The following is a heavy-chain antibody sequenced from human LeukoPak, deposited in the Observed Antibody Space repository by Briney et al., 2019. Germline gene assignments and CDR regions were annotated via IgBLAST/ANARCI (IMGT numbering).Heavy chain of an antibody. CDR1: GGSFSGYY. D-gene: IGHD2-21*02. CDR2: IYTSGST. J-gene: IGHJ4*02. CDR3: ARLRREVVTALFDY. Sequence: PSETLSLTCAVYGGSFSGYYWSWIRQPAGKGLEWIGRIYTSGSTNYNPSLKSRVTISVDTSKNQFSLKLSSVTAADTAVYYCARLRREVVTALFDYWGQGTLVTVSS. V-gene: IGHV4-59*10.